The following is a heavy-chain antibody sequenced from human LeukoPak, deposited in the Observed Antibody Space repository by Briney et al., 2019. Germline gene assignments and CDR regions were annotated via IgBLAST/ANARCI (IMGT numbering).Heavy chain of an antibody. Sequence: SVKVSCKASGGTFSSYAISWVRQAPGQGLEWMGGIISIFGTANYAQKFQGRVTITADESTSTAYMELSSLRSDDTAVYYCATLAVAAGGYFDLWGRGTLVTVSS. CDR2: IISIFGTA. V-gene: IGHV1-69*13. D-gene: IGHD6-19*01. CDR1: GGTFSSYA. CDR3: ATLAVAAGGYFDL. J-gene: IGHJ2*01.